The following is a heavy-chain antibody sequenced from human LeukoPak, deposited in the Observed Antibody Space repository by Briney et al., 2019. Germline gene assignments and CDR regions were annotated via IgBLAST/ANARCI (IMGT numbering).Heavy chain of an antibody. Sequence: ASVKVSCKASGYTFTSYAMHWVRQAPGQRLEWMGWINAGNGNTKYSQRSQGRVTITRDTSASTAYMELSSLRSEDTAVYYCARDQYEAAPPGYGMDVWGQGTTVTVSS. V-gene: IGHV1-3*01. CDR2: INAGNGNT. J-gene: IGHJ6*02. D-gene: IGHD1-1*01. CDR1: GYTFTSYA. CDR3: ARDQYEAAPPGYGMDV.